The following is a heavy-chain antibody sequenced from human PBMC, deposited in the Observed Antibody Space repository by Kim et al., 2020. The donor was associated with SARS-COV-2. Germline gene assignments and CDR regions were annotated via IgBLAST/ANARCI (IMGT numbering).Heavy chain of an antibody. CDR3: ARVDSSGYYYSRYYYYVMDV. D-gene: IGHD3-22*01. V-gene: IGHV3-74*01. CDR1: GFTFSSYW. J-gene: IGHJ6*02. Sequence: GGSLRLSCAASGFTFSSYWMHWVRQAPGKGLVWVSRINSDGSSTSYADSVKGRFTISRDNAKNTLYLQMNSLRAEDTAVYYYARVDSSGYYYSRYYYYVMDVWGQGTTVTVSS. CDR2: INSDGSST.